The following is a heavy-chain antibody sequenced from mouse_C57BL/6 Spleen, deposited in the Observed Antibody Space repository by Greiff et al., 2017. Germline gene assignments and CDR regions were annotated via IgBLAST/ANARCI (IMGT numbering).Heavy chain of an antibody. CDR3: SRNHYYGSSGDYFDY. CDR2: IYPGDGDT. V-gene: IGHV1-82*01. J-gene: IGHJ2*01. D-gene: IGHD1-1*01. Sequence: QVQLQQSGPELVKPGASVKISCKASGYAFSSSWMNWVKQRPGKGLEWIGRIYPGDGDTNYNGKFKGKATLTADKSSSTAYMQLRSLTSEDSAFYFCSRNHYYGSSGDYFDYWGQGTTLTVSS. CDR1: GYAFSSSW.